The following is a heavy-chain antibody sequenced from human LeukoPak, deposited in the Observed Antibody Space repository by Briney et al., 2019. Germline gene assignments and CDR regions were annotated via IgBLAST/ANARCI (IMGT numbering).Heavy chain of an antibody. CDR2: INPKSGGT. V-gene: IGHV1-2*02. CDR3: ARGGGTIFGVVND. Sequence: ASVKVSCKAAGYTFTGYYMHWVRQAPGQGLEWMGWINPKSGGTNYAQKFQGRVTMTRDTSISTAYMELSRLRYDDTAVYYCARGGGTIFGVVNDWGQGTLVTVSP. D-gene: IGHD3-3*01. CDR1: GYTFTGYY. J-gene: IGHJ4*02.